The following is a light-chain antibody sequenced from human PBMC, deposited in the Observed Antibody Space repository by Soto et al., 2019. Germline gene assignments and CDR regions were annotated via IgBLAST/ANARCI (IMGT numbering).Light chain of an antibody. CDR2: GAS. Sequence: EVVMTQSPGMLSVSPGERATLSCRASQSVSSNLAWYQQRPGQAPRLLIHGASTRATGVPARFSGSGSGTEFTLTISGLQSEDFAFYYCQQYNDWPLTFGGGTKVEIK. CDR3: QQYNDWPLT. J-gene: IGKJ4*01. CDR1: QSVSSN. V-gene: IGKV3-15*01.